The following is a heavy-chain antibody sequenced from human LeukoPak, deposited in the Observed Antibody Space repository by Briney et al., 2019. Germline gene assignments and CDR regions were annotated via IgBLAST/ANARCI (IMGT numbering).Heavy chain of an antibody. CDR1: GFTFSGYP. Sequence: GKSLRLSCAASGFTFSGYPIHWVRQAPGKGLEWVAVISYDGSNKYYADSVKGRFTISRDNSKNTLYLQMNSLRTDDTAVYYCAKDGTCSNASCYRFDPWGQGTLVTVSS. V-gene: IGHV3-30-3*02. CDR2: ISYDGSNK. CDR3: AKDGTCSNASCYRFDP. D-gene: IGHD2-2*01. J-gene: IGHJ5*02.